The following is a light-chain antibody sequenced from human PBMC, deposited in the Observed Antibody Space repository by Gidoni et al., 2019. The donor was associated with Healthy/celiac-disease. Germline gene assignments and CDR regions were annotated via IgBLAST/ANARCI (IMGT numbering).Light chain of an antibody. CDR2: AAS. CDR1: QSISSY. CDR3: QQSYSTLYT. V-gene: IGKV1-39*01. J-gene: IGKJ2*01. Sequence: DIQMTQSPSSLSASVGDRVTITCRASQSISSYLNWYQQKPGKAPKLLIYAASSLQSRVPSRFSGSGPGTDFTLTISSLQPEDFATYYCQQSYSTLYTFGQGTKLEIK.